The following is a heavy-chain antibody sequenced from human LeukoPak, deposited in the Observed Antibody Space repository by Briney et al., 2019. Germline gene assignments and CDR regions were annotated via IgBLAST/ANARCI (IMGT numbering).Heavy chain of an antibody. Sequence: PSETLSLTCTVSGGSISSGSYYWSWIRQPAGKGLEWIGRIYTSGSTNYNPSLKSRVTISVDTSKNQFSLKLSSVTAADTAVYYCARDHRAMVRGVIKVHYYYYYMDVWGKGTTVTISS. CDR1: GGSISSGSYY. J-gene: IGHJ6*03. CDR2: IYTSGST. V-gene: IGHV4-61*02. D-gene: IGHD3-10*01. CDR3: ARDHRAMVRGVIKVHYYYYYMDV.